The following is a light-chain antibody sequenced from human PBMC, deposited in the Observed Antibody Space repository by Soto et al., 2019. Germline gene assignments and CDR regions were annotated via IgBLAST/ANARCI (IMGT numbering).Light chain of an antibody. V-gene: IGLV2-14*01. CDR2: EVT. J-gene: IGLJ3*02. Sequence: QSALTQPASVSGSPGQSITISCTGTSGDIGGYNYVSWYQQHPGKAPKLLISEVTNRPSGVSNRFSGSKSGNTASLTISGLQAEDEADYYCSSHAGIINVVFGGGTKLTVL. CDR1: SGDIGGYNY. CDR3: SSHAGIINVV.